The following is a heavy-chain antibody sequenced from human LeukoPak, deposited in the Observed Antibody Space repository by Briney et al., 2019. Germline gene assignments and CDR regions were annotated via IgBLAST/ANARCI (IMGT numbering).Heavy chain of an antibody. J-gene: IGHJ3*02. CDR3: AKLVDTAMVEDAFDI. Sequence: GGSLRLSCAASGFTLSSYAMHWVRQAPGKGLEWVAVIWYDGSNKYYADSVKGRFTISRDNSKNTLYLQMNSLRAEDTAVYYCAKLVDTAMVEDAFDIWGQGTMVTVSS. V-gene: IGHV3-33*06. D-gene: IGHD5-18*01. CDR1: GFTLSSYA. CDR2: IWYDGSNK.